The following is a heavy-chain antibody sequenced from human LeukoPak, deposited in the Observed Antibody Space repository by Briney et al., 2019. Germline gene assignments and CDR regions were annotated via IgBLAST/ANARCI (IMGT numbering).Heavy chain of an antibody. CDR1: GFPLSSYS. CDR2: ISSSGSAI. Sequence: GGSLRLSCAASGFPLSSYSINWVRQAPGKGLEWVSYISSSGSAIYYVDSVKGRITVSGDNAKNSLDLQISSLRAEDTAVYYCARGARSVRGVIPYFDYWGQGTLVTVSS. D-gene: IGHD3-10*01. V-gene: IGHV3-48*04. J-gene: IGHJ4*02. CDR3: ARGARSVRGVIPYFDY.